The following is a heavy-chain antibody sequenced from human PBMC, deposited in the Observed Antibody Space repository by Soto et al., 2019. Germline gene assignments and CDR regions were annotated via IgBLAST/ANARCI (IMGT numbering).Heavy chain of an antibody. CDR1: GFTFSSYG. V-gene: IGHV3-33*01. CDR3: ASSYSSSWHHYFDY. D-gene: IGHD6-13*01. Sequence: GGSLRLSCAASGFTFSSYGMHWVRQAPGKGLEWVAVIWYDGSNKYYADSVKGRFTISRDNSKNTLYLQMNSLRAEDTAVYYCASSYSSSWHHYFDYWGQGTLVTVSS. CDR2: IWYDGSNK. J-gene: IGHJ4*02.